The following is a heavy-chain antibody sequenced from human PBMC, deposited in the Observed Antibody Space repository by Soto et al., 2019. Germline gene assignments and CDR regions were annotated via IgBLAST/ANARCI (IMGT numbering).Heavy chain of an antibody. CDR3: ARVGSRRLQRPDWFDP. CDR1: GGSISSSSYY. Sequence: KPSETLSLTCTVSGGSISSSSYYWGWIRQPPGKGLEWIGSIYYSGSTYYNPSLKSRVTISVDTSKNQFSLKLSSVTAADTAVYYCARVGSRRLQRPDWFDPWGQGTLVTVSS. CDR2: IYYSGST. J-gene: IGHJ5*02. V-gene: IGHV4-39*01. D-gene: IGHD1-26*01.